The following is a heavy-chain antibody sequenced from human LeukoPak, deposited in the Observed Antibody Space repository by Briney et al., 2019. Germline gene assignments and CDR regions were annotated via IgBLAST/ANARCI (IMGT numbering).Heavy chain of an antibody. CDR1: GYTLTGYY. D-gene: IGHD5-24*01. V-gene: IGHV1-2*06. CDR2: INPNSGGT. CDR3: ARDLRGDGYNADY. J-gene: IGHJ4*02. Sequence: ASVKVSCKASGYTLTGYYMHWVRQAPGQGLEWMGRINPNSGGTNYVQKFQGRVTMTRDTSISTAYMELSRLRSDDTAVYYCARDLRGDGYNADYWGQGTLVTVSS.